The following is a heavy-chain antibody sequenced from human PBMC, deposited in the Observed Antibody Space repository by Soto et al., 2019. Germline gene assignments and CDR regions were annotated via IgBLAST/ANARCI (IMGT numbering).Heavy chain of an antibody. D-gene: IGHD6-19*01. CDR2: ITPYNGNT. CDR1: GYTFTYRY. Sequence: SVKVSCKASGYTFTYRYLHWVRQAPGQALEWMGWITPYNGNTNYAQKFQDRVTITRDRSMSTAYMKLSSLRPEDTAMYYCAIWVKRGFDSSGWYYFDYWGQGTLVPVSS. J-gene: IGHJ4*02. V-gene: IGHV1-45*02. CDR3: AIWVKRGFDSSGWYYFDY.